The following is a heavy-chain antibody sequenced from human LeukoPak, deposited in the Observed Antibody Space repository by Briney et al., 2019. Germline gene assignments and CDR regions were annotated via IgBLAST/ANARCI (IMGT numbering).Heavy chain of an antibody. CDR3: ARTLYDFPPHTDY. CDR1: GGSISSSSYY. V-gene: IGHV4-39*01. J-gene: IGHJ4*02. D-gene: IGHD3-3*01. CDR2: IYYSGST. Sequence: SETLSLTCTVSGGSISSSSYYWGWIRQPPGKGLEWIGSIYYSGSTYYNPSLKSRVTISVDTSKNQFSLKLSSVTAADTAVYYCARTLYDFPPHTDYWGQGTLVTVSS.